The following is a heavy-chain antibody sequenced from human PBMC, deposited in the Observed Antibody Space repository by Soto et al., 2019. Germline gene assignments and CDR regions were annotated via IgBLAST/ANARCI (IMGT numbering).Heavy chain of an antibody. D-gene: IGHD3-3*01. Sequence: ASVKDSCKASGYTVINYGIIWVRQPPGQGLEWMGWIIAYNGNLNYAQKIQGRATMTTDASTTTAYMALRTLRSDDTPVTQAPGKGLEWVGRSRDKAHSYSTVYAASVRGRFTISRDDSTNSLYLQMNSLETEDTAFYYCAKGFKSFDCWGPGTLVTVSS. CDR1: GYTVINYG. CDR3: PGKGLEWVGRSRDKAHSYSTVYAASVRGRFTISRDDSTNSLYLQMNSLETEDTAFYYCAKGFKSFDC. CDR2: IIAYNGNL. V-gene: IGHV1-18*01. J-gene: IGHJ4*02.